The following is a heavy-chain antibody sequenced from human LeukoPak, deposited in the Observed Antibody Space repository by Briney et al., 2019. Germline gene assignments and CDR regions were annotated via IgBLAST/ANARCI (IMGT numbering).Heavy chain of an antibody. Sequence: SGTLSLTCAVSGGSISSSSYYWGWIRQPPGKGLEWIGSIYYSGSTYYNPSLKSRVTISVDTSKNQFSLKLSSVTAADTAVYYCARVGSTSGWGQGTLVTVSS. D-gene: IGHD2-2*01. V-gene: IGHV4-39*07. CDR1: GGSISSSSYY. CDR2: IYYSGST. CDR3: ARVGSTSG. J-gene: IGHJ4*02.